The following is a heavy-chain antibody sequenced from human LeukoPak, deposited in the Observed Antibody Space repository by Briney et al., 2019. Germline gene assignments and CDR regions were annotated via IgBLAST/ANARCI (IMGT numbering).Heavy chain of an antibody. D-gene: IGHD1-26*01. CDR3: ARRHSGSSFSDY. CDR2: GYYTGST. J-gene: IGHJ4*02. Sequence: SETLSLTCTVSGASVSSSRYYWGWIRQPPGKGLEWIGNGYYTGSTYYNPSLQSRVTMSVDTSKNQFSLNLGSVTAADTAIYYCARRHSGSSFSDYWGQGTLVTVSS. V-gene: IGHV4-39*01. CDR1: GASVSSSRYY.